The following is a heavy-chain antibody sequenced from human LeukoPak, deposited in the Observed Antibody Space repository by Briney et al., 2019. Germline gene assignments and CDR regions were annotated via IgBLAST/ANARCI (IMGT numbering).Heavy chain of an antibody. Sequence: SETLSLTCTVSGGSISSYYWSWIRQPAGKGLEWIGRIYTSGSTNYNPSLKSRVTMSVDTSKNQFSLKLSSVTAADTAVYYCATGGYSYAGYYYYYMDVWGKGTTVTVSS. CDR2: IYTSGST. D-gene: IGHD5-18*01. J-gene: IGHJ6*03. V-gene: IGHV4-4*07. CDR3: ATGGYSYAGYYYYYMDV. CDR1: GGSISSYY.